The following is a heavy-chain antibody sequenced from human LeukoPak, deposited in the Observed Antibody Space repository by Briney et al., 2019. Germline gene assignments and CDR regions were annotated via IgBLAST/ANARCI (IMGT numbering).Heavy chain of an antibody. CDR3: ARHTDIAALSSLNY. D-gene: IGHD6-13*01. CDR1: GGSISSYY. Sequence: SETLSLTCTVSGGSISSYYWSWIRQTPGKGLEWIGDSYYSGSTNYNPSPKSRVTISVDTSKNQSSLKLSSVTAADTAVYYCARHTDIAALSSLNYWGQGTLVTVSS. J-gene: IGHJ4*02. V-gene: IGHV4-59*08. CDR2: SYYSGST.